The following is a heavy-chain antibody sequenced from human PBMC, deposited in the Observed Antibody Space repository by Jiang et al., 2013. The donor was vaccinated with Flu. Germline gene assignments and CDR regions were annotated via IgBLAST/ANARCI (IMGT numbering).Heavy chain of an antibody. J-gene: IGHJ3*02. D-gene: IGHD3-22*01. CDR1: GGSISSYY. CDR2: IYYSGST. V-gene: IGHV4-59*08. CDR3: ASSEAAPYYYDSSGLPTDI. Sequence: GGSISSYYWSWIRQPPGKGLEWIGYIYYSGSTNYNPSLKSRVTISVDTSKNQFSLKLSSVTAADTAVYYCASSEAAPYYYDSSGLPTDIWGQGTMVTVSS.